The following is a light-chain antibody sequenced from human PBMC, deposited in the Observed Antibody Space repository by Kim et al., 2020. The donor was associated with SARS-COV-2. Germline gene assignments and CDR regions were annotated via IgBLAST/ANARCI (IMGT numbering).Light chain of an antibody. V-gene: IGLV2-14*03. Sequence: HSITISCSGGSSDVGGYNYVSWYQQHPGKAPKLMIYDVDNRPSGISSRFSGSKSGYTASLTISGLQAEDEADYYCSSYTSSSTREVFGGGTQLTVL. J-gene: IGLJ2*01. CDR3: SSYTSSSTREV. CDR2: DVD. CDR1: SSDVGGYNY.